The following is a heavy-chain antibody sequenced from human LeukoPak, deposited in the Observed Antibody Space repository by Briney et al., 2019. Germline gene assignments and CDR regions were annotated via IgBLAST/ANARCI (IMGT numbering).Heavy chain of an antibody. CDR1: GFTFSSYG. V-gene: IGHV3-11*01. J-gene: IGHJ4*02. D-gene: IGHD3-22*01. CDR2: ISSSGSTI. Sequence: GGSLRLSCAASGFTFSSYGMSWIRQAPGKGLEWVSYISSSGSTIYYADSVKGRFTISRDNAKNSLYLQMNSLRAEDTAVYYCARGVVVTRLDYWGQGTLVTVSS. CDR3: ARGVVVTRLDY.